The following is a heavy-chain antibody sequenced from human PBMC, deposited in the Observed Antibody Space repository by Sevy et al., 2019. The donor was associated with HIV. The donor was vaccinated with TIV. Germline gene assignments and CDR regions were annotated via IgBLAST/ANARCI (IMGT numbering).Heavy chain of an antibody. CDR1: GGSVSSGSYY. Sequence: SETLSLTCTVSGGSVSSGSYYWSWIRQPPGKGLEWIGYIYYSGSTNYNPSPKSRVTISVDTSKNQFSLKRSSVTAADTAVYYCARVRYSSSWYAKRLNWFDPWGQGTLVTVSS. CDR3: ARVRYSSSWYAKRLNWFDP. CDR2: IYYSGST. J-gene: IGHJ5*02. V-gene: IGHV4-61*01. D-gene: IGHD6-13*01.